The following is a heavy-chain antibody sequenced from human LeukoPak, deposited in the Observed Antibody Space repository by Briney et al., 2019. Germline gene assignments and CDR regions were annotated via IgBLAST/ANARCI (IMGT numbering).Heavy chain of an antibody. J-gene: IGHJ4*02. CDR1: GYTFTSYA. CDR3: AISSTSSYFDY. Sequence: GASVKVSCKASGYTFTSYAMHWVRQAPGQRLEWMGWINAGNGNTKYSQKFQGRVTITTDESTSTAYMELSSLRSEDTAVYYCAISSTSSYFDYWGQGTLVTVSS. D-gene: IGHD2-2*01. V-gene: IGHV1-3*01. CDR2: INAGNGNT.